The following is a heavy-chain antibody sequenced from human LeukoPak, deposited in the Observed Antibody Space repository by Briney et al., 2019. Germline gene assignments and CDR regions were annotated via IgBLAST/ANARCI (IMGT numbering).Heavy chain of an antibody. Sequence: PSETLSLTCAVYGGSFSGYYWSWIRQPPGKGLEWIGEINHSGSTNYNPSLKSRVTISVDTSKNQSSLKLSSVTAADTAVYYCARSDVVVPAANRFDPWGQGTLVTVSS. CDR1: GGSFSGYY. J-gene: IGHJ5*02. CDR3: ARSDVVVPAANRFDP. D-gene: IGHD2-2*01. CDR2: INHSGST. V-gene: IGHV4-34*01.